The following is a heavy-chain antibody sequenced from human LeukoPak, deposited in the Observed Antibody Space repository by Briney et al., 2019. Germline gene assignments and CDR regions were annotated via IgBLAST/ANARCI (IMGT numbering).Heavy chain of an antibody. J-gene: IGHJ6*02. V-gene: IGHV1-8*01. CDR2: MNPNSGNT. CDR3: ARAEPGASSSWYVRPSTRYYYYGMDV. CDR1: GYTFTSYD. Sequence: ASVKVSCKASGYTFTSYDINWVRQATGQGLEWMGWMNPNSGNTGYAQKFQGRVTMTRNTSISTAYMELSSLRPEDTAVYYCARAEPGASSSWYVRPSTRYYYYGMDVWGQGTTVTVSS. D-gene: IGHD6-13*01.